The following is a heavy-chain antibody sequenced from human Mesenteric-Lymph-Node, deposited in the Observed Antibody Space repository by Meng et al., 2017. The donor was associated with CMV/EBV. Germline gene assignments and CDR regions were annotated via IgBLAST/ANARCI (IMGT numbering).Heavy chain of an antibody. J-gene: IGHJ6*02. CDR2: ISYDGSNK. V-gene: IGHV3-30*04. Sequence: GGSLRLSCAASGFTFSSYAMHWVRQAPGKGLEWVAVISYDGSNKYYADSVKGRFTISRDNSKNTLYLQMNSLRAEDTAVYYCAKDTIFGVVITNYYYYYGMDVWGQGTTVTVSS. CDR1: GFTFSSYA. D-gene: IGHD3-3*01. CDR3: AKDTIFGVVITNYYYYYGMDV.